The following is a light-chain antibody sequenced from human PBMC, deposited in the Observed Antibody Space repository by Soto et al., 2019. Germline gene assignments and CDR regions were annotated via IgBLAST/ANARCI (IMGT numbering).Light chain of an antibody. CDR3: QQYYGTSPLT. V-gene: IGKV4-1*01. Sequence: DTLMTQSPDSLAVSLGERATINCKSSQSLLYNSNNKNYLAWYQQKPGQPPKVLIFWASTRESGVPDRFSGSGSGTDFTLTISSLQAEDVAVYYCQQYYGTSPLTFGGGTKVDIK. J-gene: IGKJ4*01. CDR2: WAS. CDR1: QSLLYNSNNKNY.